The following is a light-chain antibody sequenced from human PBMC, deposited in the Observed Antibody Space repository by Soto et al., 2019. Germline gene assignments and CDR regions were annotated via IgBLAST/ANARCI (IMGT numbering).Light chain of an antibody. V-gene: IGLV1-44*01. CDR2: NNN. CDR1: SSNIGNNT. J-gene: IGLJ7*01. CDR3: AAWDDSLNGPV. Sequence: QSVLTQPPSASGAPRQRVTISCSGSSSNIGNNTVNWYQQLPGTAPKLLIYNNNLLPSGVPDRFSGSKSGTSASLAISGLQSEDEADYYCAAWDDSLNGPVFGGGTQLTVL.